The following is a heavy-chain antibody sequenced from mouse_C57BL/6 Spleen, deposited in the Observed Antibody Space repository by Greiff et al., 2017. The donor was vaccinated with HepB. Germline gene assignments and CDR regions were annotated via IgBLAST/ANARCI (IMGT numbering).Heavy chain of an antibody. CDR1: GFNIKDYY. CDR2: IDPEDGDT. D-gene: IGHD1-1*01. CDR3: TTWGGYYGSSYGFAY. V-gene: IGHV14-1*01. Sequence: DVQLQESGAELVRPGASVKLSCTASGFNIKDYYMHWVKQRPEQGLEWIGRIDPEDGDTEYAPKFQGKATMTADTSSNTAYLQLSSLTSEDTAVYYCTTWGGYYGSSYGFAYWGQGTLVTVSA. J-gene: IGHJ3*01.